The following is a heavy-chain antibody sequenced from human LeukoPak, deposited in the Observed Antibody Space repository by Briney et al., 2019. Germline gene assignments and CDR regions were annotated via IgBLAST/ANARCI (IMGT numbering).Heavy chain of an antibody. CDR1: GFTFSSYG. Sequence: GGSLRLSCAASGFTFSSYGMHWVRQAPGKGLEWVAVISYDGSNKYYADSVKGRFTISRDNSKNTLYLQMNSLRAEDTAVYYCARDPTENMIVVVAHAFDIWGQGTMVTVSS. J-gene: IGHJ3*02. CDR3: ARDPTENMIVVVAHAFDI. D-gene: IGHD3-22*01. V-gene: IGHV3-30*03. CDR2: ISYDGSNK.